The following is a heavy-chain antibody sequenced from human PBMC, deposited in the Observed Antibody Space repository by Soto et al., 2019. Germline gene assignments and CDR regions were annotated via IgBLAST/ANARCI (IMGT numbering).Heavy chain of an antibody. CDR2: INYRGTT. Sequence: QVQLQESGPGLVKPSQTLSLTCTVSGGSIIDGQTYLNWIRQHPERGLEWMGHINYRGTTNYSPALKSRLLISVDTSKNQFSLTLTSVTAADTAVYYCARDAPGVAPFWGQGTLVTVSS. CDR3: ARDAPGVAPF. J-gene: IGHJ4*02. V-gene: IGHV4-31*03. CDR1: GGSIIDGQTY. D-gene: IGHD2-15*01.